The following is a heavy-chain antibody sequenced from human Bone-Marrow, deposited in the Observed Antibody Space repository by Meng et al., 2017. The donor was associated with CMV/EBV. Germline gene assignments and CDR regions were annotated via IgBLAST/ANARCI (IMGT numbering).Heavy chain of an antibody. Sequence: SVKVSCKASGGTFSSYTISWVRQAPGQGLEWMGRIIPILGIANYAQKFQGRVTITTDESTSTAYVELSSLRSEYTAVYYCARSYLILVAGRAFFDSWGQGTLVTVSS. V-gene: IGHV1-69*02. CDR2: IIPILGIA. CDR1: GGTFSSYT. J-gene: IGHJ4*02. D-gene: IGHD3-22*01. CDR3: ARSYLILVAGRAFFDS.